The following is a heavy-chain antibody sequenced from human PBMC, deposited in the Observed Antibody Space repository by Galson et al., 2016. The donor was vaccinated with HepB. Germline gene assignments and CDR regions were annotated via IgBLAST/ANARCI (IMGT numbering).Heavy chain of an antibody. D-gene: IGHD3-3*01. CDR2: IHWDNGK. Sequence: PALVKPTQTLTLTCTFSGFSLSTPGAGVGGVRQPPGKALEWLANIHWDNGKRYNPSLRSRITLNKDTYKYKVVLTLANMDPADTATYVCAHSRPDVLRCNWFDPWGQGTLVTVSS. CDR3: AHSRPDVLRCNWFDP. J-gene: IGHJ5*02. V-gene: IGHV2-5*02. CDR1: GFSLSTPGAG.